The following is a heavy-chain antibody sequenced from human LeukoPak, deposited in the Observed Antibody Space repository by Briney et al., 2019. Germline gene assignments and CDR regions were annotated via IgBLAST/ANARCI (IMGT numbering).Heavy chain of an antibody. CDR2: IGGDSGGI. D-gene: IGHD4-11*01. J-gene: IGHJ4*02. CDR1: GFTFSSYA. Sequence: PGGSLRLSCAASGFTFSSYAMTWVRQASGKGLEWVSVIGGDSGGIQYADSVKGRFSISRDNSKNTLYLQMNSLRVEDTAVYYCAKYAPPTTTMTRFFDYWGQGALVTVSS. CDR3: AKYAPPTTTMTRFFDY. V-gene: IGHV3-23*01.